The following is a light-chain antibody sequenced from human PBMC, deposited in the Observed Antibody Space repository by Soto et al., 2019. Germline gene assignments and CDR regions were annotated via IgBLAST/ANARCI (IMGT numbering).Light chain of an antibody. CDR2: GAA. CDR3: QHRYNWLIA. J-gene: IGKJ5*01. V-gene: IGKV3D-20*02. CDR1: QTFSSNY. Sequence: IVFTQSPGSLSLSPGERATLSCSASQTFSSNYLAWYQQKPGEAPRLLMDGAARRAAGVADWCSGGGWAADFITISSSLEHEDVVVYYCQHRYNWLIAFGQGTRLEIK.